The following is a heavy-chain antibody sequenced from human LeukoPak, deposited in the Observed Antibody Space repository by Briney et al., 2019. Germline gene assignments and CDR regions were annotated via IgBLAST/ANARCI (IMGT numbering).Heavy chain of an antibody. D-gene: IGHD6-6*01. CDR1: GYSISSGYY. CDR3: ASIAAPRDAFDI. Sequence: PSETLSLTCTVSGYSISSGYYWGWIRQPPGKGLEWIGSIYHSGSTYYNPSLKSRVTISVDTSKNQFSLKLSSVTAADTAVYYCASIAAPRDAFDIWGQGTMVTVSS. CDR2: IYHSGST. J-gene: IGHJ3*02. V-gene: IGHV4-38-2*02.